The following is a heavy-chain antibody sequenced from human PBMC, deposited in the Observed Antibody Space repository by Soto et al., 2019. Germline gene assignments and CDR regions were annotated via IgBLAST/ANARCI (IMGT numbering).Heavy chain of an antibody. CDR1: GFTFSSYA. D-gene: IGHD3-22*01. CDR2: ISYDGSNK. CDR3: ARDLRGYYYDSSGYYSNLDY. Sequence: GGSLRLSCAASGFTFSSYAMHWVRQAPGKGLEWVAVISYDGSNKYYADSVKGRFTISRDNSKSTLYLQMNSLRAEDTAMYYCARDLRGYYYDSSGYYSNLDYWGQGTLVTVSS. V-gene: IGHV3-30-3*01. J-gene: IGHJ4*02.